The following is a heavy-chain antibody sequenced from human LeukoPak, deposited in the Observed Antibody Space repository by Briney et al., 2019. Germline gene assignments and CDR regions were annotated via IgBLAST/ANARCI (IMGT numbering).Heavy chain of an antibody. D-gene: IGHD6-19*01. J-gene: IGHJ6*02. Sequence: GGSLRLSCAASGFTFSDYYMSWIRQAPGKGLEWVSAISGSGGSTYYADSVKGRFTISRDNSKNTLYLQMNSLRAEDTAVYYCARDRQWLVPRSYYYGMDVWGQGTTVTVSS. CDR2: ISGSGGST. CDR3: ARDRQWLVPRSYYYGMDV. V-gene: IGHV3-23*01. CDR1: GFTFSDYY.